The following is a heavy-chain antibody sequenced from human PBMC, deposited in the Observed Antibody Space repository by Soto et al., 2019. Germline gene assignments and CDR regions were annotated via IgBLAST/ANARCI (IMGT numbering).Heavy chain of an antibody. Sequence: RASVKVSCKASGYSFTSLDITWVRQTAGQGLEWMGWMEPSTGRTGYAQKFQGRVTMTRDTSINTAYMELTTLTSDDTAFYYCARGVSAGVDYWGQGTLVTVSS. CDR2: MEPSTGRT. CDR3: ARGVSAGVDY. J-gene: IGHJ4*02. D-gene: IGHD1-26*01. V-gene: IGHV1-8*01. CDR1: GYSFTSLD.